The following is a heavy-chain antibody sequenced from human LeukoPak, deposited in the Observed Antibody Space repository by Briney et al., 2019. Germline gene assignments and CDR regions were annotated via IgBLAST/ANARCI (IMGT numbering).Heavy chain of an antibody. D-gene: IGHD1-26*01. V-gene: IGHV3-23*01. CDR3: AKGGGSYYSAVDM. CDR1: GFSFSSYA. CDR2: IIGGGGST. Sequence: QPGGSLRLSCVASGFSFSSYAMSWVRQAPGKGLEWVSAIIGGGGSTHYADSVRGRFTVSRDNSKNTLYLQMSSLRADDTAVYYCAKGGGSYYSAVDMWGQGTMVTVSS. J-gene: IGHJ3*02.